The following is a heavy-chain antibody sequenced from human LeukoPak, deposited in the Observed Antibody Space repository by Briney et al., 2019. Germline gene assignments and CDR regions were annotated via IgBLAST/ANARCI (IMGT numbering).Heavy chain of an antibody. CDR1: GGSISSGDYY. D-gene: IGHD2-21*01. CDR2: IYYSGST. Sequence: PSQTLSLTCTVSGGSISSGDYYWSWIRQPPGKGLEWIGYIYYSGSTYYNPSLKSRVTISVDTSKNQFSLKLSSVTAADTAVYYCAREAYCGGDCYDGWFDPWGPGTLVTVSS. V-gene: IGHV4-30-4*08. CDR3: AREAYCGGDCYDGWFDP. J-gene: IGHJ5*02.